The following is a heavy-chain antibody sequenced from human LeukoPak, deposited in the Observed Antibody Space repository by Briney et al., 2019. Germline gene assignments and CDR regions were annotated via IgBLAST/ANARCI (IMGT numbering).Heavy chain of an antibody. Sequence: SVKVSCKASGGTFRTFAISWVRQAPGQGLEWMGGIIPIFGIPDSAQKFQGRLTITRDTSASTAYMELSSLRSEDMTVFYCARDMGGSPDYWGQGTLVTVSS. V-gene: IGHV1-69*17. D-gene: IGHD1-26*01. CDR3: ARDMGGSPDY. CDR2: IIPIFGIP. CDR1: GGTFRTFA. J-gene: IGHJ4*02.